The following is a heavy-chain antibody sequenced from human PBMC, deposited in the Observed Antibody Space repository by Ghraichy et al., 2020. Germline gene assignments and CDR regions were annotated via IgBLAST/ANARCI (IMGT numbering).Heavy chain of an antibody. V-gene: IGHV3-48*04. CDR1: GFTFSSYS. Sequence: GGSLRLSCAASGFTFSSYSMNWVRQAPGKGLEWVSYISSSSSTIYYADSVKGRFTISRDNAKNSLYLQMNSLRAEDTAVYYCARVGYCSSTSCFDAFDIWGQGTMVTVSS. J-gene: IGHJ3*02. CDR3: ARVGYCSSTSCFDAFDI. CDR2: ISSSSSTI. D-gene: IGHD2-2*01.